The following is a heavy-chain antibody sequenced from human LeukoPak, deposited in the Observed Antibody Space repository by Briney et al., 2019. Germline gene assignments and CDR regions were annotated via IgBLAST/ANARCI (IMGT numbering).Heavy chain of an antibody. Sequence: KTSETLSLTCAVYGGSFSGYYWSWIRQPPGKGLEWIGEINHSGSTNYNPSLKSRVTISVDTSKNQFSLKLSSVTAADTAVYYCARGRTTVTTWGQGTLVTVSS. J-gene: IGHJ5*02. V-gene: IGHV4-34*01. CDR3: ARGRTTVTT. D-gene: IGHD4-17*01. CDR1: GGSFSGYY. CDR2: INHSGST.